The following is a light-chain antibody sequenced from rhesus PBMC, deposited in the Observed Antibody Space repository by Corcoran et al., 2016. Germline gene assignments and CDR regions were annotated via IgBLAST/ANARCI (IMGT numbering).Light chain of an antibody. V-gene: IGKV1-74*01. CDR1: ENVNNY. CDR3: QHGYGTPFT. CDR2: KAT. Sequence: DIQMTQSPSSLSASVGDRVTITCRASENVNNYLNWYQQKPGKAPQLLFYKATTLQSGVPSRFSGSGSGTDYTFPISSLQPEDVATYYCQHGYGTPFTFGPGTKLDIK. J-gene: IGKJ3*01.